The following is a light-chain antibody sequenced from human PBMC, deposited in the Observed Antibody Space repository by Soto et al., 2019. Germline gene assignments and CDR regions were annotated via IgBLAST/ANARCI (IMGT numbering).Light chain of an antibody. CDR3: QQYNSL. J-gene: IGKJ1*01. Sequence: DIQMTQSPSTLSASVGDRVTITCRASQSISSWLAWYQQKPGKAPKLLIYDASSLESGVPSRLSGSGSGTEFTLTISSLQPDDFATYYCQQYNSLFGQGTKVDIK. CDR2: DAS. CDR1: QSISSW. V-gene: IGKV1-5*01.